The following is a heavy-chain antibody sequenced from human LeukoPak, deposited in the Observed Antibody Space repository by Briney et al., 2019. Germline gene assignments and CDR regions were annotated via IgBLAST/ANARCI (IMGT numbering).Heavy chain of an antibody. D-gene: IGHD6-6*01. CDR2: INWNGGST. CDR3: ATTTDYSSSSGDY. CDR1: GFTFDDCG. J-gene: IGHJ4*02. V-gene: IGHV3-20*04. Sequence: GGSLRLSCAASGFTFDDCGMSWVRHAPGKGLEWVSGINWNGGSTGYADSVKGRFTISRDNAKNSLYLQMNSLRAEDTALYYCATTTDYSSSSGDYWGQGTLVTVSS.